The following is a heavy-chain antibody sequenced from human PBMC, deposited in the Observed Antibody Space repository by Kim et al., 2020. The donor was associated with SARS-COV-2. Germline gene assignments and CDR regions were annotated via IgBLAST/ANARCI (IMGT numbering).Heavy chain of an antibody. D-gene: IGHD3-3*01. CDR1: GFTFSSYS. J-gene: IGHJ6*02. Sequence: GGSLRLSCAASGFTFSSYSMNWVRQAPGKGLEWVSSISSSSSYIYYADSVKGRVTISRDNAKNSLYLQMNSLRAEDTAVYYCARDQAEHGKFYYYYYYGMDVWGQGTTVTVSS. CDR2: ISSSSSYI. V-gene: IGHV3-21*01. CDR3: ARDQAEHGKFYYYYYYGMDV.